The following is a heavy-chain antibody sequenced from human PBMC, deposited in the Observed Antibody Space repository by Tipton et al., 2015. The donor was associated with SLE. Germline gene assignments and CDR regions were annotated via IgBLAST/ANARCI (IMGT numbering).Heavy chain of an antibody. CDR3: TTRRLH. D-gene: IGHD4-11*01. CDR1: GFTFGDYA. J-gene: IGHJ4*02. Sequence: SLRLSCTASGFTFGDYAMSWVRQAPGKGLEWVGFIKSKTDGGTTDYAAPVKGRFTISRDDSKNTLYLQMNSLKTEDTAVYYCTTRRLHWGQGTLVTVSS. CDR2: IKSKTDGGTT. V-gene: IGHV3-49*04.